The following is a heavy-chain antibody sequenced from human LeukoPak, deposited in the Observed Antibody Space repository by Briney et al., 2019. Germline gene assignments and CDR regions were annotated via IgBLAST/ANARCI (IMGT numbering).Heavy chain of an antibody. CDR2: IYHSGST. J-gene: IGHJ5*02. D-gene: IGHD6-19*01. V-gene: IGHV4-38-2*02. CDR1: GYSISSGYY. CDR3: ARAYSSAWYWNWFDP. Sequence: SETLSLTCTVSGYSISSGYYWGWIRQPPGKGLEWSGNIYHSGSTYYNPSLKSRGTISIDTSKNQFSLKLSSVTAADTAVYYCARAYSSAWYWNWFDPWGQGTLVTVSS.